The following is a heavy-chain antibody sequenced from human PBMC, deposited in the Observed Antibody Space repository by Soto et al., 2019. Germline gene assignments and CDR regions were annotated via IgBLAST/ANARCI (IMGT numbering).Heavy chain of an antibody. V-gene: IGHV4-59*01. CDR2: IYYSGST. CDR3: ARSYSEIAVAGTVYFDY. Sequence: PSETLSLTCTVSGVSISSYYWIWIRQPPGKGLEWIGYIYYSGSTNYNPSLKSRVTISVDTSKNQFSLKLSSVTAADTAVYYCARSYSEIAVAGTVYFDYWGQGTLVTVSS. D-gene: IGHD6-19*01. J-gene: IGHJ4*02. CDR1: GVSISSYY.